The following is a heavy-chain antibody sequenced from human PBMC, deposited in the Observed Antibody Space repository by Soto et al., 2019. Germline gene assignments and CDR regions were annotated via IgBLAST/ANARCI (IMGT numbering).Heavy chain of an antibody. D-gene: IGHD5-18*01. J-gene: IGHJ5*02. CDR3: ARDYYVDTAMVRWFDP. V-gene: IGHV1-3*01. CDR1: GYTFTSYG. Sequence: GASVKVSCKASGYTFTSYGISWVRQAPGQGLEWMGWINGGNGNTKYSQKFQGRVTITRDTSASTAYMELSSLRSEDTAVYYCARDYYVDTAMVRWFDPWGQGTLVTVSS. CDR2: INGGNGNT.